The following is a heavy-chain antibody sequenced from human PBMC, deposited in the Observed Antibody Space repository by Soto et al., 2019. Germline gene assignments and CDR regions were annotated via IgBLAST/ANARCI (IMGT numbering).Heavy chain of an antibody. D-gene: IGHD5-18*01. J-gene: IGHJ4*02. Sequence: GGSVRLSCAASGFTFSTYAMSWLRQAPGKGLEWVSAISSSGGTTYYADSVKGRLTISRDSSKDTLYLQMNSLRAEDTAIYYYAKRGCSYCCCGYWGKG. CDR3: AKRGCSYCCCGY. CDR2: ISSSGGTT. CDR1: GFTFSTYA. V-gene: IGHV3-23*01.